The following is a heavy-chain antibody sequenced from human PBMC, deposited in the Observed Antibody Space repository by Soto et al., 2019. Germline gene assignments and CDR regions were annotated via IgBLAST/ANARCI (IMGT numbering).Heavy chain of an antibody. J-gene: IGHJ4*02. CDR1: GGTFSSYT. CDR2: IIPMVSIT. D-gene: IGHD2-2*03. CDR3: ARSPSGYCNSASCFSFYY. V-gene: IGHV1-69*02. Sequence: SVKVSCKASGGTFSSYTISWVRQAPGQGLEWMGRIIPMVSITNYAEKFQGRVTITADKSTSTAYMELSSLRSEDSAVYFCARSPSGYCNSASCFSFYYWGQGTPVTVSS.